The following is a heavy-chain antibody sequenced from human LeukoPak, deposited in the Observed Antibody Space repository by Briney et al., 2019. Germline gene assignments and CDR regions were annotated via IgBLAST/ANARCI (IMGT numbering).Heavy chain of an antibody. CDR1: GGSISSYY. Sequence: MTSETLSLTCTVSGGSISSYYWSWIRQPPGKGLEWIGYIYYSGSTNYNPSLKSRVTISVDTSKNQFSLKLSSVTAADTAVYYCARGLYDFWSGYYYYHYMDVWGKGTTVTVSS. D-gene: IGHD3-3*01. CDR3: ARGLYDFWSGYYYYHYMDV. CDR2: IYYSGST. J-gene: IGHJ6*03. V-gene: IGHV4-59*01.